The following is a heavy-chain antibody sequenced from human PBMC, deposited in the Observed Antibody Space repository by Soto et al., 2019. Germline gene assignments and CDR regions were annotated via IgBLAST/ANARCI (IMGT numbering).Heavy chain of an antibody. J-gene: IGHJ4*02. CDR2: ISGSGANT. V-gene: IGHV3-23*01. D-gene: IGHD3-10*01. CDR1: GFSFSSYA. Sequence: EVQLLESGGGLVHPGGSLRLSCAASGFSFSSYAMSWVRQAPGKGLEWVSSISGSGANTYYVDSVKGRFTVSRDNSKNTLYLQMSSLRGEDTAVYKCAKAAAYHGSASYFPFDDWGLGTRVTVSS. CDR3: AKAAAYHGSASYFPFDD.